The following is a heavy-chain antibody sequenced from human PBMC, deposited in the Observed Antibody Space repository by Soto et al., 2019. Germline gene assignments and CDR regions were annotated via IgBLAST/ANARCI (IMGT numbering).Heavy chain of an antibody. CDR1: GFTFSGSA. D-gene: IGHD1-26*01. CDR2: IRSKANSYAT. Sequence: LKISCAASGFTFSGSAMHWVRQASGKGLEWVGRIRSKANSYATAYAASVKGRFTISRDDSKNTLDLQMNSLRAEDTAVYHCAKSEAVGKYLDYWGQGTLVTVSS. J-gene: IGHJ4*02. CDR3: AKSEAVGKYLDY. V-gene: IGHV3-73*01.